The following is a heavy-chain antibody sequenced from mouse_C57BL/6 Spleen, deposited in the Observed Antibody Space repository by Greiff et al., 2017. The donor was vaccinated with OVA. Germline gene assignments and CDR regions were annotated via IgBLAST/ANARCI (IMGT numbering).Heavy chain of an antibody. CDR3: ARSPYYYGSPYYAMDY. V-gene: IGHV1-84*01. Sequence: LVEPGPELVKPGASVKISCRASGYTFTDYYINWVKQRPGQGLEWIGWIYPGSGNTKYNEKFKGKATLTVDTSSSTAYMQLSSLTSEDSAVYFCARSPYYYGSPYYAMDYWGQGTSVTVSS. CDR2: IYPGSGNT. J-gene: IGHJ4*01. D-gene: IGHD1-1*01. CDR1: GYTFTDYY.